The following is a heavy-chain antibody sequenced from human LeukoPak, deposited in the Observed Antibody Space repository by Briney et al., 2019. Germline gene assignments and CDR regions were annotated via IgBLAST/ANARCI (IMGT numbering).Heavy chain of an antibody. J-gene: IGHJ4*02. D-gene: IGHD3-10*01. Sequence: SVKVSCKASGGTFSSYAISWVRQAPGQGLEWMGGIIPIFGTANYAQKFQGRVTITADESTSIAYMELSSLRSEDTAVYYCASLFYSGTAGYWGQGTLVTVSS. CDR2: IIPIFGTA. CDR1: GGTFSSYA. V-gene: IGHV1-69*13. CDR3: ASLFYSGTAGY.